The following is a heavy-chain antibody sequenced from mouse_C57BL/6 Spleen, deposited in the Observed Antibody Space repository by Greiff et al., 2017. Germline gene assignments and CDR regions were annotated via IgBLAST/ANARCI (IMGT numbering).Heavy chain of an antibody. J-gene: IGHJ2*01. CDR3: ASQLLYYFDY. CDR1: GFTFSSYG. Sequence: DVMLVESGGDLVKPGGSLKLSCAASGFTFSSYGMSWVRQTPDKRLEWVATISSGGSYTYYPDSVKGRFTISRDNAKNTLYLQMSSLKSEDTAMYYCASQLLYYFDYWGQGTTLTVSS. D-gene: IGHD4-1*02. CDR2: ISSGGSYT. V-gene: IGHV5-6*02.